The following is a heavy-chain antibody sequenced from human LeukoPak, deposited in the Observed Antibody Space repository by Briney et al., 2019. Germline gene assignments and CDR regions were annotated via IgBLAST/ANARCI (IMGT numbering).Heavy chain of an antibody. CDR2: IYHSGST. J-gene: IGHJ6*02. V-gene: IGHV4-30-2*01. Sequence: PSQTLSFTCAVSGGSISSGGYSWSWIRQPPGKGLEWIGYIYHSGSTYYNPSLKSRVTISVDRSKNQFSLKLSSVTAADTAVYYCARGFYDRFYYYGMDVWGQGTTVTVSS. D-gene: IGHD3-22*01. CDR1: GGSISSGGYS. CDR3: ARGFYDRFYYYGMDV.